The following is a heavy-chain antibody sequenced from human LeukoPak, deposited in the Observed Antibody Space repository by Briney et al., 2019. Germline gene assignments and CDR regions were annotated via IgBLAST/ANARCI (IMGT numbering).Heavy chain of an antibody. CDR3: ARYYCGAVCYYFQH. J-gene: IGHJ1*01. D-gene: IGHD2-21*02. CDR2: IYYSGST. V-gene: IGHV4-39*07. Sequence: SETLSLTCTVSGGSISSSSYYWGWIRQPPGKGLEWIGSIYYSGSTNYNPSLKSRVTISVDTSKNQFSLKLSSVTAADTAVYYCARYYCGAVCYYFQHWGQGTLVTVSS. CDR1: GGSISSSSYY.